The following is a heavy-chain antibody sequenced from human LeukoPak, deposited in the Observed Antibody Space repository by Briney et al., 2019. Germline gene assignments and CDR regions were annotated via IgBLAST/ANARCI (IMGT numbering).Heavy chain of an antibody. D-gene: IGHD2-15*01. Sequence: GGSLRLSCAASGFTFSSYSMNWVRQAPGKGLEWVSSISSSSSYIYYADSVKGRFTISRDNAKNSLYLQMNSLRAEDTAVYYCASRYCSGGSCYSGWGAGFDPWGQGTLVAVSS. CDR3: ASRYCSGGSCYSGWGAGFDP. CDR2: ISSSSSYI. CDR1: GFTFSSYS. V-gene: IGHV3-21*01. J-gene: IGHJ5*02.